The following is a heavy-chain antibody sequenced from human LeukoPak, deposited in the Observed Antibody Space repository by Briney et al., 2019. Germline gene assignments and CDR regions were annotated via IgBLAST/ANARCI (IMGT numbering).Heavy chain of an antibody. CDR3: ARDLLNEGNHLDY. CDR2: IYYSGST. V-gene: IGHV4-30-4*01. J-gene: IGHJ4*02. D-gene: IGHD4-23*01. Sequence: SETLSLTCTVSGGSISSGDYYWSWIRQPPGKGLEWIGYIYYSGSTYYNPSLKSRVTISVDTSKNQFSLKLSSVTAADTAVYYCARDLLNEGNHLDYWAREPWSPSPQ. CDR1: GGSISSGDYY.